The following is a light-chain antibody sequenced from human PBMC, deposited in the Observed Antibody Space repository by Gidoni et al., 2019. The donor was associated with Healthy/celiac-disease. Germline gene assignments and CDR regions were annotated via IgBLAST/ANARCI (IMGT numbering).Light chain of an antibody. CDR1: KSISSY. J-gene: IGKJ5*01. CDR2: AAS. V-gene: IGKV1-39*01. CDR3: QPSYSTPIT. Sequence: DIQMTQSPSSLSASLGDRVTITCRASKSISSYLNWYQQKPGKAPKLLIYAASSLQSGVPSRFSGIGSGTDFTLTISSLQPSDFATYYCQPSYSTPITFGQGTRLEIK.